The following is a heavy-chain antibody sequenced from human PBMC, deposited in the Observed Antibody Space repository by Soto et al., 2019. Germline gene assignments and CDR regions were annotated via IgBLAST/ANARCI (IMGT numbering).Heavy chain of an antibody. J-gene: IGHJ3*02. CDR2: IKSKTDGGTT. D-gene: IGHD3-22*01. CDR1: GFTFSKAW. V-gene: IGHV3-15*01. Sequence: PGGSLRLSCAASGFTFSKAWMSWVRQAPGKGLEWVGRIKSKTDGGTTDYAAPVKGRFTISRDDSKNTLYLQMNSLKTEDTAVYYCTTEYYYDSSGYYPMAIWGQGTMVTVSS. CDR3: TTEYYYDSSGYYPMAI.